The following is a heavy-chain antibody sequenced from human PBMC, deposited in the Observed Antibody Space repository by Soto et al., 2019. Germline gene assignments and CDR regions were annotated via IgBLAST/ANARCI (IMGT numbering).Heavy chain of an antibody. D-gene: IGHD4-17*01. J-gene: IGHJ6*02. V-gene: IGHV2-26*01. CDR2: FFSDAER. CDR3: GRMDGDSNYYSMCV. Sequence: QVTLKESGPVLVQPTGPLPPTCTVSVFSLGNGRMGVRWIRLPPGKPVVWHAHFFSDAERSYNASLQSTLTMSMVPYGSQVVLIMTIMAPVDTATYYCGRMDGDSNYYSMCVSAPGTTVTVAS. CDR1: VFSLGNGRMG.